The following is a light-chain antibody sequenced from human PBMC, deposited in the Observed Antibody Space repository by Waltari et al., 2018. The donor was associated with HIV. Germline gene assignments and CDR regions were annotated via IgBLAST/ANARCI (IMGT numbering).Light chain of an antibody. V-gene: IGLV7-46*01. CDR1: SGSVAISHF. CDR2: ESE. Sequence: VVTQEPSLTVSPGGTVSLSCSSFSGSVAISHFPYWFQLKPSQAPRTLIYESEKRHPLTPGRFSGSLDGGRAILTLSGALEEDEAEYFCLLSYHGVRFFGGGTRLTV. CDR3: LLSYHGVRF. J-gene: IGLJ2*01.